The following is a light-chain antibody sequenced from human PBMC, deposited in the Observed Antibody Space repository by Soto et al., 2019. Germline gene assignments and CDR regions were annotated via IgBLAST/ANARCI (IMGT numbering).Light chain of an antibody. V-gene: IGKV1-27*01. CDR2: GAS. J-gene: IGKJ1*01. CDR3: QNYKYAPRT. CDR1: HDIRNY. Sequence: DIQMTQSPSSLSASVGDRVTITCRASHDIRNYLAWYQQKPGTVPRLLVYGASTLYSGVPSRFSGSGSGTDFTLTITGLQSEDVATYYCQNYKYAPRTFGQGTRVEIK.